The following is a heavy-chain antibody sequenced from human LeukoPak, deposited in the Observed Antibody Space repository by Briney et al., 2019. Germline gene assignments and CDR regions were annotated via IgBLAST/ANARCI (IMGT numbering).Heavy chain of an antibody. CDR3: ARDNSVEDTAWWFDP. Sequence: QPGGSLRLSCAASGFTFSSYEMNWVRQAPGKGLEWVSYISSSGSTIYYADSVKGRFTISRDNAKNSLYLQMSSLRSEDTAVYYCARDNSVEDTAWWFDPWGQGTLVTVSS. V-gene: IGHV3-48*03. CDR2: ISSSGSTI. J-gene: IGHJ5*02. CDR1: GFTFSSYE. D-gene: IGHD4-23*01.